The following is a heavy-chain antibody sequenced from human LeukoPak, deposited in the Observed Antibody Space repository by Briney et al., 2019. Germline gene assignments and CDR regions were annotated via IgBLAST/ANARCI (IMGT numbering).Heavy chain of an antibody. Sequence: ASVKVSCKASGDTFSSYSITWVRQAPGHGLEWMGRIIPIFGIANYAQKFQGRVTITADKSTSTAYMELSSLRSEDTAVYYCARVGRRFLEWSLDVWGQGTTVTVSS. V-gene: IGHV1-69*02. CDR3: ARVGRRFLEWSLDV. J-gene: IGHJ6*02. D-gene: IGHD3-3*01. CDR1: GDTFSSYS. CDR2: IIPIFGIA.